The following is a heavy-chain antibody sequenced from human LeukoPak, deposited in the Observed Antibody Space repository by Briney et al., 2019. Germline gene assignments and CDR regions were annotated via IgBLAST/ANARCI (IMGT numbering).Heavy chain of an antibody. D-gene: IGHD3-22*01. V-gene: IGHV1-18*01. CDR2: ISAGSGKT. J-gene: IGHJ4*02. Sequence: GASVKVSCKASGYTFTSYGISWVRQAPGQGLEWMGWISAGSGKTKYSHKFQGRITITMDTFATTAYMAPSSLRSSDTAVYYCARQYDSRGYSPDYWGQGTLITVSS. CDR3: ARQYDSRGYSPDY. CDR1: GYTFTSYG.